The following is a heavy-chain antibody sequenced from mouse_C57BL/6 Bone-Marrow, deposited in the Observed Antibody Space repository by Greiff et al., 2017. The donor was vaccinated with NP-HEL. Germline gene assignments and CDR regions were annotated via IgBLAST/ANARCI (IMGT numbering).Heavy chain of an antibody. D-gene: IGHD1-1*01. CDR2: IYPGNSDT. J-gene: IGHJ2*01. V-gene: IGHV1-5*01. CDR3: TRGDYYGGSYY. Sequence: VQLQQSGAVLARPGASVKMSCKTSGYTFTSYWMHWVKQRPGQGLEWIGAIYPGNSDTSYNQKFKGKAKLTAVTSASTAYMELRSLTNEDSAVYNCTRGDYYGGSYYWGQGTTLTVSS. CDR1: GYTFTSYW.